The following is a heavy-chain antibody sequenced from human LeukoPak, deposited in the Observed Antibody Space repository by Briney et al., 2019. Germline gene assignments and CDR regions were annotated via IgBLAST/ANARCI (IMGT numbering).Heavy chain of an antibody. J-gene: IGHJ4*02. D-gene: IGHD6-19*01. Sequence: GGSLRLSCAASGFNVSRNYMSWVRQAPGKGLEWVSVIHTAGSTYYADSVKGRFTISRDNSKNTLYVQMKSLRAEDTAVYYCAREAVAQRGFDYWGQGTLVTVSS. CDR2: IHTAGST. CDR1: GFNVSRNY. V-gene: IGHV3-53*01. CDR3: AREAVAQRGFDY.